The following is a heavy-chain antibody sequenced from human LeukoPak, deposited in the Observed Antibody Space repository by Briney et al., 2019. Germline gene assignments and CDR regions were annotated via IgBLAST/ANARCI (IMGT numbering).Heavy chain of an antibody. CDR1: GFTFDDYA. CDR2: INWNSGSI. J-gene: IGHJ4*02. Sequence: GGSLSLPCAASGFTFDDYAMHWFGQAQGKGLEGAQGINWNSGSIGYADSVKGRFTISRDNAKNSLYLQMNTLRAEDMALYYCAKARGYYYDSSGSLDYWGQGTLVTVSS. D-gene: IGHD3-22*01. V-gene: IGHV3-9*03. CDR3: AKARGYYYDSSGSLDY.